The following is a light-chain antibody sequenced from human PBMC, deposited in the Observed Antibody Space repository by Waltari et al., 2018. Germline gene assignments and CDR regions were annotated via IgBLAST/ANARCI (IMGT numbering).Light chain of an antibody. CDR2: NVS. J-gene: IGLJ3*02. CDR3: CSYAGSTTSVV. Sequence: QSALTQPASVSGSPGQSITISCTGTSSDVGGYKYVSWSQQHPGKAPKLMIYNVSKRPSGVSNRFSGSKSGNTASLTISGLQAEDEADYYCCSYAGSTTSVVFGGGTKVTVL. V-gene: IGLV2-23*02. CDR1: SSDVGGYKY.